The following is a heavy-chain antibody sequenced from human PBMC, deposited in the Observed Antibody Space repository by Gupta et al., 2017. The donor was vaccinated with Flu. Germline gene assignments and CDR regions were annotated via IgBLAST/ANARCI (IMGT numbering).Heavy chain of an antibody. J-gene: IGHJ4*02. D-gene: IGHD6-19*01. Sequence: VQLVQSGAEVKKPGASVKVSCKAYGYTFTGIYMHWVRQAPGQGLEWMGWINPNSGGTNYAQNVQGRVTMTRDTSISTAYMELSRLRSDDTAVYYWARGRIAVAVTGYWGQGTLVTVSS. CDR2: INPNSGGT. CDR1: GYTFTGIY. V-gene: IGHV1-2*02. CDR3: ARGRIAVAVTGY.